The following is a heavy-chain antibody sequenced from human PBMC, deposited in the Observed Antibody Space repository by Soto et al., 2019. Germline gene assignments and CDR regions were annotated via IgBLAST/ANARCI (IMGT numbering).Heavy chain of an antibody. CDR2: IIPILGIA. Sequence: QVQLVQSGAEVKKPGSSVXXSXXASGGTFSSYTISWVRQAPGQGLEWMGRIIPILGIANYAQKFQGRVTITADKSTSTAYMELSSLRSEDTAVXXXXXXXXXXXXXXXXFDIWGQGTMVTVSS. V-gene: IGHV1-69*02. J-gene: IGHJ3*02. CDR1: GGTFSSYT. CDR3: XXXXXXXXXXXXXFDI.